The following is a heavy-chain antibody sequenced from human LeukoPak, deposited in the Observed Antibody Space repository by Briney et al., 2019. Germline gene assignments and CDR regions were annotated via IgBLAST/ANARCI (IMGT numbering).Heavy chain of an antibody. V-gene: IGHV3-23*01. Sequence: GGSLRLSCAASGFTFSSYAMSWVRQAPGKGLEWVSFISGSGGSTYYIDSVKGRFTISRDNSKNTLYLQMNSLRAEDTAVYYCARDLVGSAISYSSGAWDYWGQGTLVTVSS. CDR3: ARDLVGSAISYSSGAWDY. J-gene: IGHJ4*02. CDR1: GFTFSSYA. D-gene: IGHD3-10*01. CDR2: ISGSGGST.